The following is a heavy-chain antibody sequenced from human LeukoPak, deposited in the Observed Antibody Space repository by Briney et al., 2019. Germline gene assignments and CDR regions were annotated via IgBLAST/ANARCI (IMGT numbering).Heavy chain of an antibody. J-gene: IGHJ4*02. CDR1: GGSISSSNW. CDR3: ARDSAGHYFDY. CDR2: IWHSGST. V-gene: IGHV4-4*02. Sequence: PSGTLSLTCAVSGGSISSSNWWSWVRQAPGKGLEWIGEIWHSGSTNYNPSLKSRVTMSVDKSKNQFSLKLNSVTAADTAVYYCARDSAGHYFDYWGQGTLVTVSS.